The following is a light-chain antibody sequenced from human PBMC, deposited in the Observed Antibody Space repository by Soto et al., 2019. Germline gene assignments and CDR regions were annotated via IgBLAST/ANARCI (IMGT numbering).Light chain of an antibody. CDR2: GAS. J-gene: IGKJ1*01. V-gene: IGKV3-15*01. Sequence: EIVMTQSPATLSVSPGGRATLSCRASQSISDTLAWYQQKPGQAPRLLIYGASTRAPGFPARFSGSGSGTDFTLTISSLQSEDFAVYYLQQYNNWPWTFVQGTKVEIK. CDR3: QQYNNWPWT. CDR1: QSISDT.